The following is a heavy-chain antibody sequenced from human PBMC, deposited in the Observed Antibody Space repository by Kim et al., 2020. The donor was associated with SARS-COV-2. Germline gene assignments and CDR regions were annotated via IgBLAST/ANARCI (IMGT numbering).Heavy chain of an antibody. J-gene: IGHJ4*02. CDR1: GYSFTGYH. V-gene: IGHV1-2*06. CDR3: ARETPTTKAVDY. Sequence: ASVKVSCKASGYSFTGYHLHWVRQAPEQGLEWMGRINPHSGGTNYAEKFQGRVTMTRDTSISAAYMELTTLRSDDTAVYYCARETPTTKAVDYWGQGTLV. CDR2: INPHSGGT. D-gene: IGHD1-1*01.